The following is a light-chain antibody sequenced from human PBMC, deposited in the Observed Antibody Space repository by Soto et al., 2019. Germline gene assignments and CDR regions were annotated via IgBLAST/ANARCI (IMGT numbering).Light chain of an antibody. V-gene: IGLV2-14*01. Sequence: QSVLTQPASVSGSPGQSITISCTGTSSDVGGYKYVSWYQQHPGKAPKLMIYEVSNRPSGVSNRFSGSKSGNTASLTISGLQAEDEADYYCNSYTSSFTRIFGTGTKVTAL. CDR3: NSYTSSFTRI. J-gene: IGLJ1*01. CDR1: SSDVGGYKY. CDR2: EVS.